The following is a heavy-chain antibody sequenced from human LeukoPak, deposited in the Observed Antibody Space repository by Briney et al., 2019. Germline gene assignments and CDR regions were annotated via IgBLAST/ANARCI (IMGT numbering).Heavy chain of an antibody. CDR1: GFTFSSYG. D-gene: IGHD1-26*01. Sequence: PGGSLRLSCAASGFTFSSYGVHWVRQAPGKGLEWVAVISYDGSNKYYADSVKGRFTISRDNSKNTLYLQMNSLRAEDTAVYYCAQSHSGSYNWGQGTLVTVSS. CDR2: ISYDGSNK. J-gene: IGHJ4*02. V-gene: IGHV3-30*03. CDR3: AQSHSGSYN.